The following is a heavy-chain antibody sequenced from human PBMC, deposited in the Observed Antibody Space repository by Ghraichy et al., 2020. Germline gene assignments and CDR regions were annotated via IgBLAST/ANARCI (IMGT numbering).Heavy chain of an antibody. Sequence: GESLNISCAASGFTFSSYAMHWVRQAPGKGLEYVSAISSNGGSTYYANSVKGRFTISRDNSKNTLYLQMGSLRAEDMAVYYCATFPTAVHDAFDIWGQGTMVTVSS. V-gene: IGHV3-64*01. J-gene: IGHJ3*02. CDR1: GFTFSSYA. D-gene: IGHD2-2*01. CDR2: ISSNGGST. CDR3: ATFPTAVHDAFDI.